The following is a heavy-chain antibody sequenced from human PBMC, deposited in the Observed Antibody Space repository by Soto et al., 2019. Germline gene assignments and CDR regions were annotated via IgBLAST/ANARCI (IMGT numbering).Heavy chain of an antibody. Sequence: QISLKESGPALVKPTQSLTLNCTFSVFSLSTDPVGVGWIRQPPGKALEWLALIYWYDAEHYSLYLRTRLTIAMCPSKCHVVLTPSSMLPVDSATYFCCFTRRRRPLIYTFDILGHGPMVTVSS. CDR2: IYWYDAE. CDR3: CFTRRRRPLIYTFDI. V-gene: IGHV2-5*01. J-gene: IGHJ3*02. CDR1: VFSLSTDPVG. D-gene: IGHD2-21*01.